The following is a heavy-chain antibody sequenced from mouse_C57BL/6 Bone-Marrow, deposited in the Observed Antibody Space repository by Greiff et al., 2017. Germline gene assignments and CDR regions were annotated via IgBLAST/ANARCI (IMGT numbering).Heavy chain of an antibody. J-gene: IGHJ2*01. CDR1: GYTFTSYW. V-gene: IGHV1-55*01. D-gene: IGHD4-1*01. Sequence: QVQLQQPGAELVKPGASVKMSCKASGYTFTSYWITWVKQRPGQGLAWIGDIYPTSGRTNYNEKFKSKAILTVDTSSNTAYMQLSSLTSEDSAVFYCARSGPLGRSFDYWGQDTTLTGSS. CDR3: ARSGPLGRSFDY. CDR2: IYPTSGRT.